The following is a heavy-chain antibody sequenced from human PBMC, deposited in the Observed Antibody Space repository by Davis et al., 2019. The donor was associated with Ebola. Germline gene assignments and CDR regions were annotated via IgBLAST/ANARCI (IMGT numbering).Heavy chain of an antibody. CDR2: IIPIFGTA. V-gene: IGHV1-69*13. J-gene: IGHJ4*02. CDR3: ARRGILEWLPNDGGGYYFDY. CDR1: GYTFTSYD. Sequence: SVKVSCKASGYTFTSYDINWVRQAPGQGLEWMGGIIPIFGTANYAQKFQGRVTITADESTSTAYMELSSLRSEDTAVYYCARRGILEWLPNDGGGYYFDYWGQGTLVTVSS. D-gene: IGHD3-3*01.